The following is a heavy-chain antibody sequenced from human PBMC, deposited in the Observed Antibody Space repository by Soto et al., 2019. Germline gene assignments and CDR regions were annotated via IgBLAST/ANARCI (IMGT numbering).Heavy chain of an antibody. Sequence: PSETLYLTCTFSCDSIISSDFYWGWVRQPPGKGLEWIGSIFYLGSSYYNPSLKSRVTMSVDTSKNQFSLRLRSVTAADTALYFCARHSLALRKNNWFDPWGQGIMVTVSS. V-gene: IGHV4-39*01. D-gene: IGHD3-3*02. CDR3: ARHSLALRKNNWFDP. CDR2: IFYLGSS. CDR1: CDSIISSDFY. J-gene: IGHJ5*02.